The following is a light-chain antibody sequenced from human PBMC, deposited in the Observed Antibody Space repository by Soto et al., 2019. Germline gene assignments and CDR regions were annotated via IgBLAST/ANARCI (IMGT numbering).Light chain of an antibody. CDR1: QSVSSSS. CDR3: QQYGTSPLT. CDR2: GAS. V-gene: IGKV3-20*01. Sequence: EIVLTQSPVTLSLSPWERATLSCRASQSVSSSSLAWYQQKPGQAPRLLMYGASRRATGIPDRFSGSGSGTDFTLIISRLEPEDFAVYYCQQYGTSPLTFGGGTKVDIK. J-gene: IGKJ4*01.